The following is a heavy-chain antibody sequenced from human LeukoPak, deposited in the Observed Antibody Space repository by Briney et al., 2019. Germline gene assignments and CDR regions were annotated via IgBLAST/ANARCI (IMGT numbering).Heavy chain of an antibody. Sequence: PGGSLRLSCAASGFTFSDQSMDWVRQAPGKGLEWVGRIRNKANSYTTEYAASVKGRLTISRDDSKNSLYLQMNSLKTEDTAVYYCITPLPYSAQGGQGTLVTVSS. J-gene: IGHJ4*02. V-gene: IGHV3-72*01. D-gene: IGHD2-21*01. CDR1: GFTFSDQS. CDR3: ITPLPYSAQ. CDR2: IRNKANSYTT.